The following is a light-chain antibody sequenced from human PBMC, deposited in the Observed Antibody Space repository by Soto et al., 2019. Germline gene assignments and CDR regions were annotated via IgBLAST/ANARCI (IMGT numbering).Light chain of an antibody. CDR3: QTWADTVSGPSCV. Sequence: QSELTQPPSASGTPGQRVTISCSGSSSNIGSNHVSWYQHLPGSAPKVLIYRSDQRPSGVPDRFSGSRSGTSASLAISGLRSEDEADYYCQTWADTVSGPSCVFGPGTKLTVL. CDR1: SSNIGSNH. J-gene: IGLJ1*01. V-gene: IGLV1-47*01. CDR2: RSD.